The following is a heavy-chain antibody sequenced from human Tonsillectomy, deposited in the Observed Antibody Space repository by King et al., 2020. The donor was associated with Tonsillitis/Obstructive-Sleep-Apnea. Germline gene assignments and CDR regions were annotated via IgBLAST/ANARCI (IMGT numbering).Heavy chain of an antibody. Sequence: VQLVESGGGLVKPGGSLRLSCAASGFIFSSYSMNWVRQAPGKGLEWVSSISSSSSYIYYADSAKGRFIISRDNAKNSLYLQMNSLRAEDTAVYYCAKAVDYSYRDAFDIWGQGAMVTGSS. D-gene: IGHD4-11*01. V-gene: IGHV3-21*01. CDR2: ISSSSSYI. CDR1: GFIFSSYS. J-gene: IGHJ3*02. CDR3: AKAVDYSYRDAFDI.